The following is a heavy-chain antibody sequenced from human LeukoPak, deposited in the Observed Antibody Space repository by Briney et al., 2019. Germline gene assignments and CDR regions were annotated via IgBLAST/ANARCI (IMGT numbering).Heavy chain of an antibody. CDR3: ARGWNFDY. D-gene: IGHD1-1*01. CDR1: GYSFNTYW. V-gene: IGHV5-51*01. J-gene: IGHJ4*02. CDR2: INPGDSDT. Sequence: ESLKISCKGSGYSFNTYWIGWVRQMPGKGLEWMVIINPGDSDTRYSPSFQGQVTISADKSISTAYLQWSSLKASNTAMYYCARGWNFDYWGQGTLVTVSS.